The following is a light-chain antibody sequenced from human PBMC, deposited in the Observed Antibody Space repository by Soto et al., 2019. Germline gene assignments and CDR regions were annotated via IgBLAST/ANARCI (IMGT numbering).Light chain of an antibody. CDR2: EAS. V-gene: IGKV1-5*03. CDR1: QSIGNW. Sequence: RMTHSPATESASIRDRVTITCRARQSIGNWLAWYQQKPGRAPKFLMYEASSLESGVPSRFSGSGSGTEFTLTISGLQPDDFATYYCQQYKSYPWTSCQGTMA. J-gene: IGKJ1*01. CDR3: QQYKSYPWT.